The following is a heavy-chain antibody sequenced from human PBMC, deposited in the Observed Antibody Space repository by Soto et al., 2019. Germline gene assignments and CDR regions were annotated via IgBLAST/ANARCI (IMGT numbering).Heavy chain of an antibody. V-gene: IGHV1-2*04. CDR3: ARGVVVPAAIWHWFDP. CDR1: GYTFTGYY. Sequence: ASVKVSCKASGYTFTGYYMHWVRQAPGQGLEWMGWINPNSGGTNYARKFQGWVTMTRDTSISTAYMELSRLRSDDTAVYYCARGVVVPAAIWHWFDPWGQGTLVTVYS. CDR2: INPNSGGT. D-gene: IGHD2-2*02. J-gene: IGHJ5*02.